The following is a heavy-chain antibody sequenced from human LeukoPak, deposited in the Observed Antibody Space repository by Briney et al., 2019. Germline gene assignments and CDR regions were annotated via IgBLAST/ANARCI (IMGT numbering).Heavy chain of an antibody. CDR1: GGPISSHY. CDR3: AREIAAAGTIRFDP. CDR2: IYYSGST. J-gene: IGHJ5*02. V-gene: IGHV4-59*11. Sequence: SETLSLTCTVSGGPISSHYWSWIRQPPGKGLEWIGYIYYSGSTNYNPSLKSRVTISVDTSKNQFSLKLSSVTAADTAVYYCAREIAAAGTIRFDPWGQGTLVTVSS. D-gene: IGHD6-13*01.